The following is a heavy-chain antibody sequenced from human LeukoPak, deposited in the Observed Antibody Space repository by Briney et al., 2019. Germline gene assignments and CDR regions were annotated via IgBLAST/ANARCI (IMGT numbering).Heavy chain of an antibody. CDR3: ARHSGWYDYYGMDV. D-gene: IGHD6-19*01. Sequence: ASVKVSCKASGYTFTSYDINWVRQATGQGLEWMGWMNPNSGNTGYAQKFQGRVTMTRNTSISTAYKELSSLRSEDTAVYYCARHSGWYDYYGMDVWGQGTTVTVSS. V-gene: IGHV1-8*01. J-gene: IGHJ6*02. CDR2: MNPNSGNT. CDR1: GYTFTSYD.